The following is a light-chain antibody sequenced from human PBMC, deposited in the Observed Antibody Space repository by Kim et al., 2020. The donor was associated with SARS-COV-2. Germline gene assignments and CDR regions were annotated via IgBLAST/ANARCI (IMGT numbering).Light chain of an antibody. V-gene: IGLV3-21*03. CDR2: DDS. Sequence: PGKTAMITGGGNNIGSKSVHWDQQKPGQAPVLVVYDDSDRHSGIPERFSGSNSGNTTTLTISRVEAGDEADYYCQVWDSSSDPVVFGGGTQLTVL. J-gene: IGLJ2*01. CDR1: NIGSKS. CDR3: QVWDSSSDPVV.